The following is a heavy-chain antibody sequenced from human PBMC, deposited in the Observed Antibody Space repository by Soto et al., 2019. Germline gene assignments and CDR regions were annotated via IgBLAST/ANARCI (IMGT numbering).Heavy chain of an antibody. CDR2: TSGSGGST. CDR1: GFTFSSYA. Sequence: EVQLLESGGGLVQPGGSLRLSCAASGFTFSSYAMNWVRQAPGKGLEWVSGTSGSGGSTYYADSVKGRFTISRDNSKNTLYLQMNSLRAEDTAVYYCAKDREDTSSGWFDTWGQGTLLTVSS. V-gene: IGHV3-23*01. J-gene: IGHJ5*02. CDR3: AKDREDTSSGWFDT. D-gene: IGHD6-19*01.